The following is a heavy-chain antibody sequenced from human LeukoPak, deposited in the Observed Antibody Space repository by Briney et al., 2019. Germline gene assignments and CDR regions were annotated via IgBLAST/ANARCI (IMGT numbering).Heavy chain of an antibody. CDR3: ARASSIAARPRAFDI. V-gene: IGHV3-21*01. CDR2: ISSSSAYI. CDR1: GFTFSSYS. D-gene: IGHD6-6*01. J-gene: IGHJ3*02. Sequence: PEGSLRLSCAASGFTFSSYSMNWVRQAPGKGLEWVSSISSSSAYINYADSVKGRFTISRDNAKNSLYLQMNSLRAEDTAVYYCARASSIAARPRAFDIWGQGTMVTVSS.